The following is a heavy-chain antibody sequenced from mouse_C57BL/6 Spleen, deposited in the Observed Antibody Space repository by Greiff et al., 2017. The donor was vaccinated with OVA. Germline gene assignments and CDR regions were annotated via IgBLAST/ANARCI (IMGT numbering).Heavy chain of an antibody. D-gene: IGHD1-1*01. Sequence: VQLQQSGPELVKPGASVKISCKASGYSFTDYNMNWVKQSNGKSLEWIGVINPNYGTTSYNQKFKGKATLTVDPSSSTAYMQLNSLTSEDSAVYYSARWGTTVGDWYFDVWGTGTTVTVSS. V-gene: IGHV1-39*01. J-gene: IGHJ1*03. CDR2: INPNYGTT. CDR3: ARWGTTVGDWYFDV. CDR1: GYSFTDYN.